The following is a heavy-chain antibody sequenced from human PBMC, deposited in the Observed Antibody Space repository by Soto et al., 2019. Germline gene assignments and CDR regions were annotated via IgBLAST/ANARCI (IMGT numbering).Heavy chain of an antibody. CDR1: GGTFSSYA. J-gene: IGHJ6*02. CDR2: ISPISGTA. D-gene: IGHD2-2*01. V-gene: IGHV1-69*01. CDR3: ARSQGSSTSLEIYYYYYYGMDV. Sequence: QVQLVQSGAEVKKPGSSVKVSCKASGGTFSSYAISWVRQAPGQGLEWMGGISPISGTANYAQKFQGRVTITADESTSTADMELSSLRSEDTAVYYCARSQGSSTSLEIYYYYYYGMDVWGQGTTVTVSS.